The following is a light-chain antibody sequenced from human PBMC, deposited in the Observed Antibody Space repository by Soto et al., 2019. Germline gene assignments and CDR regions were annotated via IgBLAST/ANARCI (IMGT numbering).Light chain of an antibody. CDR2: DVS. V-gene: IGLV2-14*01. J-gene: IGLJ1*01. CDR1: NSDVGGYES. CDR3: SSYTSSSLYV. Sequence: QSALTQPASVSGSPGQSITMSCTGTNSDVGGYESVSWYQQHAGRAPKLIIYDVSNRPSGVSGRVSGSKFGNTASLTLSGLQAEDEADYYCSSYTSSSLYVFGTGTKLTVL.